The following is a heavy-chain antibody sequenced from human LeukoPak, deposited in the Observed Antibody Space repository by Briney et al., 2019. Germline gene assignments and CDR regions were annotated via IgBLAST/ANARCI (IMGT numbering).Heavy chain of an antibody. D-gene: IGHD4-17*01. V-gene: IGHV3-74*01. CDR3: ARASTTVPNLLDH. CDR1: GFTFSTYW. CDR2: IKGDGSST. J-gene: IGHJ4*02. Sequence: GGSLRLSCAASGFTFSTYWMHWVRQAPGKGLVWAARIKGDGSSTIYADSAKGRSTISRDNSKNTLYLQTSSLRVEDTAVYYCARASTTVPNLLDHWGRGTLVTVSS.